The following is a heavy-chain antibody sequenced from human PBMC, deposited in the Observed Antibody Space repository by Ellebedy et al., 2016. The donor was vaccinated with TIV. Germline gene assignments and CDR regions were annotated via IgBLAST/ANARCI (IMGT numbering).Heavy chain of an antibody. CDR1: GYSFANYW. D-gene: IGHD2/OR15-2a*01. CDR3: ARGLEAIVIESFDY. Sequence: GESLKISXKGSGYSFANYWIAWVRQMPGKGLESMGIIYPGDSDTRYSPSFQGQITISADKSISTAYLQWSSLQASDTAMYYCARGLEAIVIESFDYWGQGTLVTVSS. CDR2: IYPGDSDT. V-gene: IGHV5-51*01. J-gene: IGHJ4*02.